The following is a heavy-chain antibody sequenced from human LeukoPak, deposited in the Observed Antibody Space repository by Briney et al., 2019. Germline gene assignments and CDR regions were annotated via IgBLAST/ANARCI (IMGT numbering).Heavy chain of an antibody. CDR1: GFTFGENW. V-gene: IGHV3-7*03. CDR2: MKEDGSEK. J-gene: IGHJ4*02. Sequence: PGGSLRLSCVASGFTFGENWMSWVRQAPGKGLEWVANMKEDGSEKYYVDSVKGRFTISRDNARKSVYLQMNSLRVEDTAVYYCARRQTFDYWGQGTLVTVPS. CDR3: ARRQTFDY.